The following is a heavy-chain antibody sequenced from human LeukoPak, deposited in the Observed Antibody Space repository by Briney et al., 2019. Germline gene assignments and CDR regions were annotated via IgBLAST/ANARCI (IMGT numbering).Heavy chain of an antibody. V-gene: IGHV1-8*01. J-gene: IGHJ5*02. Sequence: GASVKVSCKASGYTFTSYDINWVRQATGQGLEWMGWMNPNNGNAGYAQNFQGRVTLTRDASKTTAYMELSSLRSEDMAVYYCARGGPYSGFDPWGQGTLVTVSS. CDR3: ARGGPYSGFDP. CDR1: GYTFTSYD. D-gene: IGHD2-21*01. CDR2: MNPNNGNA.